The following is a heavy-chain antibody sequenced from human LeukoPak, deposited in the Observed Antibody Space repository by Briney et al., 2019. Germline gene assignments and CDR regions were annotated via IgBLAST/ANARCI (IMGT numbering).Heavy chain of an antibody. CDR1: GFTVSSNY. CDR2: IYSGGST. Sequence: PGGSLRLSCAASGFTVSSNYMSWVRQAPGKGLEWVSVIYSGGSTYYADSVKGRFTISRDNSKNTLYLQMNSLRAEDTAVYYCASLYDYGDYDGRYYFDYWGQGTLVTVSS. CDR3: ASLYDYGDYDGRYYFDY. J-gene: IGHJ4*02. V-gene: IGHV3-66*01. D-gene: IGHD4-17*01.